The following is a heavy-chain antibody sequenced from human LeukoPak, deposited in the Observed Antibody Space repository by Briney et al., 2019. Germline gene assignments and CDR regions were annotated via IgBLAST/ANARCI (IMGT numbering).Heavy chain of an antibody. V-gene: IGHV3-23*01. D-gene: IGHD5-12*01. CDR2: LSGSGTST. CDR1: GFTFSTYA. Sequence: GGSLRLSCAASGFTFSTYAMSWVRQAPGKGLEWFSALSGSGTSTYYAGSVKGRFTVSRDNSKITLSLQMNSLRAEDTAVYYCAKVHSGYDYRGLDAFDIWGQGTMVTVS. CDR3: AKVHSGYDYRGLDAFDI. J-gene: IGHJ3*02.